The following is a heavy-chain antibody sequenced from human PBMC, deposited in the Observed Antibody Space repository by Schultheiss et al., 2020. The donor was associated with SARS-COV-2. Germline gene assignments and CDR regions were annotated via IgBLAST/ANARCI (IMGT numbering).Heavy chain of an antibody. D-gene: IGHD4-17*01. CDR1: GFTFSSYW. J-gene: IGHJ4*02. Sequence: GGSLRLSCAASGFTFSSYWMSWVRQAPGKGLEWVAVISYDGSNKYYADSVKGRFTISRDNSKNTLYLQMNSLRAEDTAVYYCARAPQYGDYRDLDYWGQGTLVTVSS. CDR3: ARAPQYGDYRDLDY. V-gene: IGHV3-30*07. CDR2: ISYDGSNK.